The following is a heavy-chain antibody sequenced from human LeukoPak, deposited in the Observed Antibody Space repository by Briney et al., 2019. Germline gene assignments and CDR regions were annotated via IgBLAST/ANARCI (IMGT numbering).Heavy chain of an antibody. D-gene: IGHD4-17*01. J-gene: IGHJ4*02. Sequence: GGSLRLSCAASGFTFSIYAMNWVRQAPGKGLEWVSTISGTGGSTYYADSVKGRFTISRDNSKNTLYLQMNSLRVEDTAVYYCAKDLSYGDYGAFFDYWGQGTLVTVSS. CDR1: GFTFSIYA. V-gene: IGHV3-23*01. CDR2: ISGTGGST. CDR3: AKDLSYGDYGAFFDY.